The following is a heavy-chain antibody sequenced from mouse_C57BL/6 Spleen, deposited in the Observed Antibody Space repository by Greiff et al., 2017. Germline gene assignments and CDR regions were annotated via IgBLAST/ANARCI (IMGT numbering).Heavy chain of an antibody. Sequence: VQLQQSGAELVRPGTSVKMSCKASGYTFTNYWIGWAKQRPGQGLEWIGYIYPGGGYTNYNEKFKGKATLTADKSSSTAYMQISSLTSEDSAIYYCAREAYGNYIDYWGQGTTLTVSS. CDR1: GYTFTNYW. D-gene: IGHD2-1*01. CDR3: AREAYGNYIDY. J-gene: IGHJ2*01. V-gene: IGHV1-63*01. CDR2: IYPGGGYT.